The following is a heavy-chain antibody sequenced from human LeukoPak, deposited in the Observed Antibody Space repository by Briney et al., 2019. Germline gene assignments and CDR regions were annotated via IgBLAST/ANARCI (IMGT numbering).Heavy chain of an antibody. D-gene: IGHD3-22*01. CDR3: AKGRYYDTSGYSG. CDR1: GFTLSTYG. J-gene: IGHJ4*02. CDR2: IYNDGST. Sequence: PGGSLRLSCVASGFTLSTYGIHGVREAPGKGLEGVSLIYNDGSTYHSDFMKRRFTLSRENSKNPLYLQVNTLRAEDRAVYYCAKGRYYDTSGYSGWGQGPLVTVS. V-gene: IGHV3-NL1*01.